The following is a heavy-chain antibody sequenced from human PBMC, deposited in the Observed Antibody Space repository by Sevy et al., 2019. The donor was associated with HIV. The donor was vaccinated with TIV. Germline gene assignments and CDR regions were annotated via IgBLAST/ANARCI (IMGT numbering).Heavy chain of an antibody. CDR1: GFTFGDYA. CDR3: TRSFSVTWYPHY. Sequence: GGSLRLSCTTSGFTFGDYAMGWFRQAPGKGLEWVGFIRTTAFGGTTVYAASVEGTFITSRDDSKSIAYLQMNILKTEDTAVYYCTRSFSVTWYPHYWGQGTLVTVSS. J-gene: IGHJ4*02. V-gene: IGHV3-49*03. D-gene: IGHD6-13*01. CDR2: IRTTAFGGTT.